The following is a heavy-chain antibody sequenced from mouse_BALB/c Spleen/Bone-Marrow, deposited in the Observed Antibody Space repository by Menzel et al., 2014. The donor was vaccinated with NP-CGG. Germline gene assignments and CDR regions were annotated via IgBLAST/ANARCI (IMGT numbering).Heavy chain of an antibody. J-gene: IGHJ4*01. CDR1: GYTFTSYY. CDR2: IYPGDGST. V-gene: IGHV1S56*01. Sequence: VQLQQSGPELVKPGASVKMSCKASGYTFTSYYIHWVKQRPGQGLEWIGWIYPGDGSTKYNEKFKGKTTLTADKSSSTAYMLRSSLTSEDSAIYFCARGGGMDYWGQGTSVTVSS. CDR3: ARGGGMDY.